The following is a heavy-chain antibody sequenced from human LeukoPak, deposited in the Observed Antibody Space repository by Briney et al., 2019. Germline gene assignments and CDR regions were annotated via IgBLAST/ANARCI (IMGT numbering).Heavy chain of an antibody. Sequence: SETLSLTCAVSGGSFSSTNWWSWVRQPPGEGLEWLGEVHHSGTTHYNPSLKSRVTMSVDKSKNQFSLILSSVTAADTAVYYCARRLGIHWYFDLWGRGTLVTVSS. D-gene: IGHD7-27*01. J-gene: IGHJ2*01. CDR1: GGSFSSTNW. CDR3: ARRLGIHWYFDL. CDR2: VHHSGTT. V-gene: IGHV4-4*02.